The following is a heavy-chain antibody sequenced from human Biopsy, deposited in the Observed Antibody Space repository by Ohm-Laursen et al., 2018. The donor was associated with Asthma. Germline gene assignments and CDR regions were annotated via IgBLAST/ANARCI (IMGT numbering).Heavy chain of an antibody. V-gene: IGHV1-3*01. Sequence: GASVKVSCKASGDSFSNYAISWVRQAPGQRLEWMGWINPGNGNTKYSQKFQGRVSITRDTSASTAYMELTSLRSEDTAAYYCARTYYDFLTGQVKDAFGIWGQGTMVTVSS. CDR3: ARTYYDFLTGQVKDAFGI. CDR2: INPGNGNT. D-gene: IGHD3-9*01. CDR1: GDSFSNYA. J-gene: IGHJ3*02.